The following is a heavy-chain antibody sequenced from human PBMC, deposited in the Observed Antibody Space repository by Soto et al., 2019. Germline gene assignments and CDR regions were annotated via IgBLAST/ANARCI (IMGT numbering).Heavy chain of an antibody. CDR2: IIPIFGTS. D-gene: IGHD2-2*01. V-gene: IGHV1-69*13. CDR1: GGTFSSYA. J-gene: IGHJ6*02. CDR3: ASPNIVLVPAAMHSYYYYGMDV. Sequence: SVKVSCKASGGTFSSYAISWVRQAPGQELEWMGGIIPIFGTSNYAQKFQGRVTITADESTSTAYMELSSLRSEDTAVYYCASPNIVLVPAAMHSYYYYGMDVWGQGTTVTVSS.